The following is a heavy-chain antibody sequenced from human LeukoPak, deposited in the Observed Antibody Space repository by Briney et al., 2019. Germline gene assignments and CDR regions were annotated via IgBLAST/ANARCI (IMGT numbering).Heavy chain of an antibody. J-gene: IGHJ4*02. CDR2: INPNSGGT. V-gene: IGHV1-2*02. CDR3: ARDLAAAGSLDY. Sequence: GASVKVSCKASGYTFTGYYMHWVRQAPGQGLEWMGWINPNSGGTNYAQKFQGGVTMTRDTSISTAYMELSRLRSDDTAVYYCARDLAAAGSLDYWGQGTLVTVSS. CDR1: GYTFTGYY. D-gene: IGHD6-13*01.